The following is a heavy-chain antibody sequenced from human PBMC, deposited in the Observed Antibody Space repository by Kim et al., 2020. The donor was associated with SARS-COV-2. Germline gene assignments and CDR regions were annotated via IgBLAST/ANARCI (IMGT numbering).Heavy chain of an antibody. CDR3: AKDLDYDILTGFRPSAFDY. Sequence: GGSLRLSCAASGFTFSSYGMHWVRQAPGKGLEWVAVISYDGSNKYYADSVKGRFTISRDNSKNTLYLQMNSLRAEDTAVYYCAKDLDYDILTGFRPSAFDYWGQGTLVTVSS. D-gene: IGHD3-9*01. J-gene: IGHJ4*02. V-gene: IGHV3-30*18. CDR1: GFTFSSYG. CDR2: ISYDGSNK.